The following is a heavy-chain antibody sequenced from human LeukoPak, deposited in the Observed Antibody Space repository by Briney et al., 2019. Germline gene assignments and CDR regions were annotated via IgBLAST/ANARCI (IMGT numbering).Heavy chain of an antibody. V-gene: IGHV3-43*02. CDR1: GFIFDDYA. Sequence: GGSLRLSCTASGFIFDDYAIHWFRQAPGKGLEWVSLVSGDGLSTYYADSVRGRFTISRDNSKNSLYLQMDSLRTEDTALYYCAQDKGGSSWYYLDSWGQGTLVTVSS. CDR2: VSGDGLST. D-gene: IGHD6-13*01. CDR3: AQDKGGSSWYYLDS. J-gene: IGHJ4*02.